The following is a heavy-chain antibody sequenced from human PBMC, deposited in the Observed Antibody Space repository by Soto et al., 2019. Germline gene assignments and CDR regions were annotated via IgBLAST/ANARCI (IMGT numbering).Heavy chain of an antibody. Sequence: ASVKVSCKASGYTFTSYYMHWVRQAPGQGLEWMGWISPSSGATQYAQKFQGWVTVTRDTSTSTVYLDVSRLKSDGSAVYYCARELYDNGPSGLDVWGQGTTVTAP. CDR2: ISPSSGAT. CDR1: GYTFTSYY. J-gene: IGHJ6*02. CDR3: ARELYDNGPSGLDV. D-gene: IGHD3-22*01. V-gene: IGHV1-2*04.